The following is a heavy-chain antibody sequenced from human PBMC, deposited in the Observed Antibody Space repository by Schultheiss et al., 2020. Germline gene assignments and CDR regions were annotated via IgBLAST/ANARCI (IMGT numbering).Heavy chain of an antibody. D-gene: IGHD3-3*01. CDR1: GFTFSSYG. CDR3: AKPGSPRFLEWWTFDY. V-gene: IGHV3-30*18. CDR2: ISYDGSNK. J-gene: IGHJ4*02. Sequence: GGSLRLSCAASGFTFSSYGMHWVRQAPGKGLEWVAVISYDGSNKYYADSVKGRFTISRDNSKNTLYLQMNSLRAEDTAVYYCAKPGSPRFLEWWTFDYWGQGTLVTVSS.